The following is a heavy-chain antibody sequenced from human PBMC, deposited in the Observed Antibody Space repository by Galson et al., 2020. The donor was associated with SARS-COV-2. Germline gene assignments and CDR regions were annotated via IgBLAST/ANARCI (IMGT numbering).Heavy chain of an antibody. CDR1: GYTFTSYA. Sequence: ASVKVSCKASGYTFTSYAMHWVRQAPGQRLEWMGWINAGNGNTKYSQKFQGRVTITRDTSASTAYMELSSLRSEDTAVYYCARDSSPYDFWSGNPYGMDVWGQGTTVTVSS. J-gene: IGHJ6*02. D-gene: IGHD3-3*01. CDR3: ARDSSPYDFWSGNPYGMDV. CDR2: INAGNGNT. V-gene: IGHV1-3*01.